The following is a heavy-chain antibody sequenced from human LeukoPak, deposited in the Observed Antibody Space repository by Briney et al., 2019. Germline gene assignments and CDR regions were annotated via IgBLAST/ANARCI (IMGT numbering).Heavy chain of an antibody. CDR3: AKFFRYRIAASDYFDY. D-gene: IGHD6-6*01. CDR1: GFTFSSYA. J-gene: IGHJ4*02. V-gene: IGHV3-23*01. Sequence: PGGSLRLSCAASGFTFSSYAMSWVRQAPGKGLEWVSAISGSGGSTYYADSVKGRFTISRDNSKNTLYLQMNSLRAEDTAVYYCAKFFRYRIAASDYFDYWGQGTLVTVSS. CDR2: ISGSGGST.